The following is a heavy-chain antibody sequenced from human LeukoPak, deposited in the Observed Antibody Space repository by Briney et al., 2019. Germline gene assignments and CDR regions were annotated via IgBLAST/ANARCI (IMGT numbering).Heavy chain of an antibody. CDR1: GFTFSSYS. D-gene: IGHD6-6*01. CDR3: ARSEGYSSSSPSYYYGMDV. CDR2: ISSSSSTI. Sequence: GGSLRLSCAVSGFTFSSYSMNWVRQAPGKGLEWVSYISSSSSTIYYADSVKGRFTISRDNAKNSLYLQMNSLRAEDTAVYYCARSEGYSSSSPSYYYGMDVWGQGTTVTVSS. V-gene: IGHV3-48*01. J-gene: IGHJ6*02.